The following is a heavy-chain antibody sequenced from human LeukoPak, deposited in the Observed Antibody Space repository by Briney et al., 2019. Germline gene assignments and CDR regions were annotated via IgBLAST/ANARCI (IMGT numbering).Heavy chain of an antibody. CDR3: VRDLHWGGFDV. D-gene: IGHD7-27*01. V-gene: IGHV3-74*01. CDR2: INSDGSST. J-gene: IGHJ3*01. Sequence: GGSLRLSCAASGFTFSSYWMHWVRQAPGKGLVWVSRINSDGSSTSYADSVKGRFTISRDNAKNTLYLQMSSLRAEDTALYYCVRDLHWGGFDVWGQGTMVTVSS. CDR1: GFTFSSYW.